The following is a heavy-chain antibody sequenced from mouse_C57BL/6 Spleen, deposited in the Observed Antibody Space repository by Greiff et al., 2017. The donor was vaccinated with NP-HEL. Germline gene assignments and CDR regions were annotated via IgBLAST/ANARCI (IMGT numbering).Heavy chain of an antibody. V-gene: IGHV1-81*01. J-gene: IGHJ1*03. CDR1: GYTFTSYG. D-gene: IGHD1-1*01. CDR3: AREYYGSSHWYFDV. Sequence: VKLQESGAELARPGASVKLSCKASGYTFTSYGISWVKQRTGQGLEWIGEIYPRSGNTYYNEKFKGKATLTADKSSSTAYMELRSLTSEDSAVYFCAREYYGSSHWYFDVWGTGTTVTVSS. CDR2: IYPRSGNT.